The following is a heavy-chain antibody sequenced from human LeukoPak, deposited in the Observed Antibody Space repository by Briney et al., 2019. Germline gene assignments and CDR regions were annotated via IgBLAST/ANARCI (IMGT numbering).Heavy chain of an antibody. V-gene: IGHV4-39*01. CDR3: ARSITMVRGVIFWFDP. CDR2: IYHSGST. CDR1: GGSISISSYY. J-gene: IGHJ5*02. D-gene: IGHD3-10*01. Sequence: KASETLSLTCTVSGGSISISSYYWGWIRQPPGKGLEWIGSIYHSGSTYYNPSLKSRVTISVDTSKNQFSLKLSSVTAADTAVYYCARSITMVRGVIFWFDPWGQGTLVTVSS.